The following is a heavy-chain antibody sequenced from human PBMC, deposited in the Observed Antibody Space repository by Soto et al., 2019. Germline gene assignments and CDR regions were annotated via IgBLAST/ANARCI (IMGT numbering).Heavy chain of an antibody. CDR1: GFTVNSTY. CDR3: AKETVAGTKAYNY. Sequence: GGCLRLSCAASGFTVNSTYMSWVRQAPGRGLEWVAAISASGGSTYYADSVKGRFTISRDNSENTLYVQMNSLRVEDTAVYYCAKETVAGTKAYNYWGRGTLVTVSS. CDR2: ISASGGST. D-gene: IGHD6-19*01. J-gene: IGHJ4*02. V-gene: IGHV3-23*01.